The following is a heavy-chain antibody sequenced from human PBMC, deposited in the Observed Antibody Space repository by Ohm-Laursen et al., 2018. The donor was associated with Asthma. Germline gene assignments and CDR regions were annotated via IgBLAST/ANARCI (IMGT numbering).Heavy chain of an antibody. Sequence: GSLRLSCSASKFTFSNYAMNWVRQPPGKGLEWVSEISSTGGSTDHADSVKGRFTTSRDNSKSTMYLQMNSLRAEDTAVYYCAKVGLTYYNAMDVWGQGTTVTVSS. J-gene: IGHJ6*02. CDR1: KFTFSNYA. CDR3: AKVGLTYYNAMDV. CDR2: ISSTGGST. V-gene: IGHV3-23*01. D-gene: IGHD4/OR15-4a*01.